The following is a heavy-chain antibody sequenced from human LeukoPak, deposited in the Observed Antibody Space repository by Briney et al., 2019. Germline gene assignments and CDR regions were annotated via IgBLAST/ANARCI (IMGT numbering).Heavy chain of an antibody. Sequence: PGGSLRLSCAASGFTVSTDNMSWVRQVPGKGLEWVSVVYSGNDGTNHADSVRGRFTISRDDSKNMVYLQMNNLRLEDAAVYYCTKRSRGYYDYWGQGTLVTVSS. CDR3: TKRSRGYYDY. J-gene: IGHJ4*02. D-gene: IGHD3-10*01. V-gene: IGHV3-66*02. CDR1: GFTVSTDN. CDR2: VYSGNDGT.